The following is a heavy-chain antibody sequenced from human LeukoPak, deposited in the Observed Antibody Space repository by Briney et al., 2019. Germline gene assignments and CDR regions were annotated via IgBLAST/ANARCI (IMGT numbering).Heavy chain of an antibody. CDR1: GGSISSYY. J-gene: IGHJ6*03. V-gene: IGHV4-4*07. Sequence: SETLSLTCTVSGGSISSYYWSWIRQPAGKGLEWIGRIYTSGSTNYNPSLKSRVTISVDKSKNQFSLKLSSVTAADTAVYYRARDDYYYYYMDVWGKGTTVTVSS. CDR3: ARDDYYYYYMDV. CDR2: IYTSGST.